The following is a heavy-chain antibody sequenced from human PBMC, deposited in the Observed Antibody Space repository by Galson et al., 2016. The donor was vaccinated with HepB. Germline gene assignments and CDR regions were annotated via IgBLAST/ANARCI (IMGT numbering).Heavy chain of an antibody. CDR2: IYPGDSDS. D-gene: IGHD5-18*01. CDR3: ARSSSIQGKFAF. Sequence: QSGAEVKKSGESLQISCSTSGYSFTNFWIAWVRQMPGKGLEWMGIIYPGDSDSRYSPSFQGQVIMSADTSVSTAYLTWNSLKASDTAIYYCARSSSIQGKFAFWGQGTLVTVSS. CDR1: GYSFTNFW. V-gene: IGHV5-51*01. J-gene: IGHJ4*02.